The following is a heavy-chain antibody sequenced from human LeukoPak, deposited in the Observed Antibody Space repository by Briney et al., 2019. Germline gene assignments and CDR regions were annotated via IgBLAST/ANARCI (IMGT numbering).Heavy chain of an antibody. Sequence: ASVKVSCKASGYTYTGYYMHWVRQAPGQGLEWVGWINPNSGGTNYAQKFQGRVTMTRDTSISTAYMELSRLRSDDTAVYYCARDLIWFGESNVDYWGQGTLVTVSS. CDR3: ARDLIWFGESNVDY. CDR1: GYTYTGYY. V-gene: IGHV1-2*02. J-gene: IGHJ4*02. CDR2: INPNSGGT. D-gene: IGHD3-10*01.